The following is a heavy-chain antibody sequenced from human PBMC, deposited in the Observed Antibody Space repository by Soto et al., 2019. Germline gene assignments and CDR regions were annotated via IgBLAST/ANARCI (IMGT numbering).Heavy chain of an antibody. CDR3: ARYVGNDAFDI. J-gene: IGHJ3*02. CDR2: IYYSGST. D-gene: IGHD3-10*02. V-gene: IGHV4-59*01. Sequence: SETLSLTCTVSGGSLSSYYWSWIRQPPGKGLEWIGYIYYSGSTNYNPSLKSRVTISVDTSKNQFSLKLSSVTAADTAVYYCARYVGNDAFDIWGQGTMVNVSS. CDR1: GGSLSSYY.